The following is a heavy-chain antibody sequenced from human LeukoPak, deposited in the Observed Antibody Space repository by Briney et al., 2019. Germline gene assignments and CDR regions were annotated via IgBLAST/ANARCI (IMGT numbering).Heavy chain of an antibody. V-gene: IGHV1-2*02. CDR1: GYTFTGYY. Sequence: ASVKVSCKASGYTFTGYYIHWMRQAPGHGLEWMGWINPNSGDTKYVQKFQGRVTMTRVTSIGTAYLDLRRLRSDDTAVYYCARPRDYGDYDGFDIWGPGTMVRVSS. J-gene: IGHJ3*02. D-gene: IGHD4-17*01. CDR2: INPNSGDT. CDR3: ARPRDYGDYDGFDI.